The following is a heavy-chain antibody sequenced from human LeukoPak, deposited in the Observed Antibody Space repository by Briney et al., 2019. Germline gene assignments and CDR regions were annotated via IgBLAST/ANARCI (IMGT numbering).Heavy chain of an antibody. CDR3: ARGGGLDV. CDR1: GFTFSSYW. J-gene: IGHJ6*02. D-gene: IGHD3-16*01. CDR2: INHNGNVN. Sequence: QSGGSLRLSCAASGFTFSSYWMNWARQAPGKGLEWVASINHNGNVNYYVDSVKDRFTISRDNAKNSLYLQMSNLRAEDTAVYFCARGGGLDVWGQGATVTVSS. V-gene: IGHV3-7*03.